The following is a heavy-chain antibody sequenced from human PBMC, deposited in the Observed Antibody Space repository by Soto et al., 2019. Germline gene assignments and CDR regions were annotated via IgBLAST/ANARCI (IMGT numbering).Heavy chain of an antibody. Sequence: SGPTLVNPTETLTLTCTVSGFSLITGKMGVSWIRQPPGKALEWLAHIFSDNERSYSTSLQGRLTISKDTSGSQMVLSMTNVDPVDTATYYCARMKVDSSQFYYAMDVWGQGTTVTVSS. D-gene: IGHD3-9*01. V-gene: IGHV2-26*01. CDR1: GFSLITGKMG. CDR3: ARMKVDSSQFYYAMDV. J-gene: IGHJ6*02. CDR2: IFSDNER.